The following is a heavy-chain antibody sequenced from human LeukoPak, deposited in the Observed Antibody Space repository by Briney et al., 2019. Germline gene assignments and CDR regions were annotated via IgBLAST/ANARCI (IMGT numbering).Heavy chain of an antibody. D-gene: IGHD3-10*01. V-gene: IGHV4-61*01. J-gene: IGHJ4*02. CDR2: IYNSGST. CDR3: ARASMVRGVILLPFDY. CDR1: GVSVSSDKYY. Sequence: PSETLSLTCTVSGVSVSSDKYYWSWIRQPPGKGLEWIGYIYNSGSTKYNPSLKSRVTRSVNTSKNQFSLKLTSVTAADTAVYSCARASMVRGVILLPFDYWGQGTLVTVSS.